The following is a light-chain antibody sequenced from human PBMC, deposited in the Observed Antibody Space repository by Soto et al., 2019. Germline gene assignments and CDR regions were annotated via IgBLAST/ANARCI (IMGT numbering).Light chain of an antibody. Sequence: QSALTQPASVSGSPGQSITISCTGTSTDVGRYNYVSWYKQHPGKAPKLMVYDVSNRPSWVSNRFSGSKSGITASLTISGLQAEDEADYYCTSYTSDSTYVFGTGTKVTVL. CDR1: STDVGRYNY. CDR3: TSYTSDSTYV. V-gene: IGLV2-14*01. CDR2: DVS. J-gene: IGLJ1*01.